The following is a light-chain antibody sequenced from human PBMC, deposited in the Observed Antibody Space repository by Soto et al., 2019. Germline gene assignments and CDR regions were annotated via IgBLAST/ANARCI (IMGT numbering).Light chain of an antibody. Sequence: EIVMTQSPATLSVSPGERATLSCRASQSVSSNLAWYQQKPGQAPRLLIYGASTRATGIPARFSGSGSGTELALTISSLQSEDFAFYYCQQCNTWPYTFGQGTKLEIK. CDR2: GAS. V-gene: IGKV3-15*01. CDR1: QSVSSN. CDR3: QQCNTWPYT. J-gene: IGKJ2*01.